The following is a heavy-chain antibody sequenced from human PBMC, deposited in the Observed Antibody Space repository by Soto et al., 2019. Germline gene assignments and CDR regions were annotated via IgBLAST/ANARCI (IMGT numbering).Heavy chain of an antibody. J-gene: IGHJ4*02. V-gene: IGHV4-31*03. Sequence: SETLSLTCTVSGGSISSGGYYWSWIRQHPGKGLEWIGYIYYSGSTYYNPSLKSRVTISVDTSKNQFSLKLSSVTAADTAVYYCARDRGIAAAGRGFDYWGQGTLVTVSS. CDR3: ARDRGIAAAGRGFDY. D-gene: IGHD6-13*01. CDR2: IYYSGST. CDR1: GGSISSGGYY.